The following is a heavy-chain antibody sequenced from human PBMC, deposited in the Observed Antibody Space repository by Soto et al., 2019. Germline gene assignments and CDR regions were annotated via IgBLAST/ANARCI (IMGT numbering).Heavy chain of an antibody. Sequence: QVQLVQSGAEVKKPGASVKVSCKVSGYTLTELSMHWVRQAPGKGLEWMGGFDPEEGETIYAQKFQGRVTMTGDKSTDTAYMELSSLRSEDTAVYYCATWTRTHFDEKTGSSWGQGTLVTVSS. CDR3: ATWTRTHFDEKTGSS. J-gene: IGHJ5*02. D-gene: IGHD3-9*01. CDR2: FDPEEGET. V-gene: IGHV1-24*01. CDR1: GYTLTELS.